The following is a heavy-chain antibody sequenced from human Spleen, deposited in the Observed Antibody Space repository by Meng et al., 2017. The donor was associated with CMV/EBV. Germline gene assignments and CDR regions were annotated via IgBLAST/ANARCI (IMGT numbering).Heavy chain of an antibody. J-gene: IGHJ4*02. CDR3: AKFPGYNYGSFDS. CDR1: GFTFSNYE. Sequence: GESLKISCAASGFTFSNYEMNWVRQAPGKGLEWVSYISNSGGTMYHADSVKGRFTISRDNAKNSLYLQMNSLRVEDTAVYYCAKFPGYNYGSFDSWGQGTLVTVSS. D-gene: IGHD5-18*01. V-gene: IGHV3-48*03. CDR2: ISNSGGTM.